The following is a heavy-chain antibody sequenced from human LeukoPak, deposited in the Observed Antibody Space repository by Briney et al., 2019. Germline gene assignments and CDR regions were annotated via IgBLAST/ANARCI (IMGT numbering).Heavy chain of an antibody. V-gene: IGHV1-2*02. Sequence: GASVKVSCKASGYTFTGYYMHWVRQAPGQGLEWMGWINPNSGGTNYAQKFQGRVTMTRDTSISTAYMELSRLRSDDTAVYYCARGPGYCSGASCYGMDVWGQGTTVTVSS. CDR3: ARGPGYCSGASCYGMDV. CDR2: INPNSGGT. J-gene: IGHJ6*02. D-gene: IGHD2-15*01. CDR1: GYTFTGYY.